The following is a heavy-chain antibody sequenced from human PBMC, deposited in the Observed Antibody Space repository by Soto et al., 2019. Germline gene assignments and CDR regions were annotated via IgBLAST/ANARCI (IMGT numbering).Heavy chain of an antibody. J-gene: IGHJ4*02. CDR3: ARVGIALTDLDY. V-gene: IGHV1-18*04. Sequence: ASVKVSCKASGYTFTSFGISWVRQAPGQGLEWMGWISTDNGDTNYAQNFQGRVSMTTDTSTTTAYMELKSLRSDNTAVYYCARVGIALTDLDYWGQGTLVTVSS. CDR2: ISTDNGDT. D-gene: IGHD6-13*01. CDR1: GYTFTSFG.